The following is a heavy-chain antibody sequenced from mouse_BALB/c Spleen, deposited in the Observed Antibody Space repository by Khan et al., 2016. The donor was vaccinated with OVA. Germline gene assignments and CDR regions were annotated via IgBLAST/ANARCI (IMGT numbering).Heavy chain of an antibody. D-gene: IGHD1-1*01. V-gene: IGHV3-2*02. CDR2: ISYSGNT. Sequence: EVQLQESGPGLVKPSQSLSLTCTVTGYSITSDYAWNWIRQFPGNKLEWMGYISYSGNTKYNPSLKRRISITRDTSENQFFLQWNSVTIEDTATYYCARIYGGNFDYWGQGTTLTVSS. J-gene: IGHJ2*01. CDR1: GYSITSDYA. CDR3: ARIYGGNFDY.